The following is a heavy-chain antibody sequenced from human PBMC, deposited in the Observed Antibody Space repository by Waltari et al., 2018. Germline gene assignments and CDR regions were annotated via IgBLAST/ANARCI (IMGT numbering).Heavy chain of an antibody. CDR2: IYHSGST. CDR3: ARALDPIQGAFDI. Sequence: QLQLQESGSGLVKPSQTLSLTCAVSGGSISSGGYSWSWIRQPPGKGLEWIGYIYHSGSTYYTPSLKSRVPISVDRSKNQFSLKLSSVTAADTAVYYCARALDPIQGAFDIWGQGTMVTVSS. CDR1: GGSISSGGYS. V-gene: IGHV4-30-2*01. J-gene: IGHJ3*02. D-gene: IGHD3-9*01.